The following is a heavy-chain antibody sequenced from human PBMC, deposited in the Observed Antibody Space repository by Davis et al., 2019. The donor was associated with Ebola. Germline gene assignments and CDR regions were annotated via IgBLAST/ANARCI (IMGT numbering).Heavy chain of an antibody. Sequence: GESLKISCKGSGYSFTSYWIGWVRQMPGKGLEWMGIIYPGDSDTRYSPSFQGQVTISADKSINTAYLQWSSLEASDTAIYYCARQADGSGSHTKFYFYYYGIDVWGQGTTVTVSS. CDR1: GYSFTSYW. D-gene: IGHD3-10*01. CDR3: ARQADGSGSHTKFYFYYYGIDV. V-gene: IGHV5-51*01. CDR2: IYPGDSDT. J-gene: IGHJ6*02.